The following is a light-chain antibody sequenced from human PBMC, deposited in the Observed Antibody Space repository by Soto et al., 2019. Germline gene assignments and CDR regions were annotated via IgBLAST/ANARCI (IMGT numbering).Light chain of an antibody. J-gene: IGKJ1*01. CDR3: HQYASSPWT. CDR2: GAS. V-gene: IGKV3-20*01. Sequence: EIVLTQSPGTLSLSSGERATLSCRASQSVSSNYLAWYQQKPGQAPRLLIYGASSRATGIPDRFSGSGSGTDFSLTISRLEPEDFAVYYCHQYASSPWTFGQGTKVDIK. CDR1: QSVSSNY.